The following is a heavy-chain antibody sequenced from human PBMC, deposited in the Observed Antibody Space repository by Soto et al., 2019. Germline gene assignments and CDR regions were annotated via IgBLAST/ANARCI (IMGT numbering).Heavy chain of an antibody. J-gene: IGHJ6*02. CDR3: ARGRDVLVPAAIHDYYGMDV. V-gene: IGHV1-8*01. CDR2: MNPNSGNT. CDR1: GYTFTSYD. Sequence: QVQLVQSGAEVKKPGASVKVSCKASGYTFTSYDINWVRQATGQGLEWMGWMNPNSGNTGYAQKFQGRVTITRNTSLSTADMELSSLRSEDTAVYYCARGRDVLVPAAIHDYYGMDVWGQGTTVTVSS. D-gene: IGHD2-2*01.